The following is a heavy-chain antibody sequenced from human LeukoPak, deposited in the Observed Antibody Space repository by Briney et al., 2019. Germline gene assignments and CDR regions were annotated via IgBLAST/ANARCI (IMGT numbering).Heavy chain of an antibody. V-gene: IGHV3-21*01. CDR1: GFTFSSYS. Sequence: KSGGSLRLSCAASGFTFSSYSMNWVRQAPGKGLEWVSSISSSSSYIYYADSEKGRFTISRDNAKNSLYLQMNSLRAEDTAVYYCARGTPRVRGPNGFDYWGQGTLVTVSS. D-gene: IGHD3-10*01. J-gene: IGHJ4*02. CDR2: ISSSSSYI. CDR3: ARGTPRVRGPNGFDY.